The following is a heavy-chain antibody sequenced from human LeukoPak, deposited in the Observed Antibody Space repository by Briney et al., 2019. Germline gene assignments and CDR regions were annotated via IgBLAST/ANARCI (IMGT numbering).Heavy chain of an antibody. CDR2: TYYSGSS. CDR3: ARLSKGRYFDYIFDH. V-gene: IGHV4-39*01. J-gene: IGHJ4*02. CDR1: GGSVSSYEYY. Sequence: PSETLSLTCSVSGGSVSSYEYYWGWIRQPPGKGLEWIGNTYYSGSSYYNPSLKSRVTMSVDTSKNQFSLKMSSVTAADTAAYYCARLSKGRYFDYIFDHWGQGTLVTVSS. D-gene: IGHD3-9*01.